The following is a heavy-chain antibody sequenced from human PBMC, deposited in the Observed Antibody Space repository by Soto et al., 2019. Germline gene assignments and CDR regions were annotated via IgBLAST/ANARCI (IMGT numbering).Heavy chain of an antibody. J-gene: IGHJ3*02. D-gene: IGHD6-13*01. CDR3: AKAHGSSRSRWHYAFES. V-gene: IGHV3-9*01. Sequence: GGSLRLSCAASGFTFDDYAMHWVRQAPGKGLEWVSGISWNSGSIGYADSVKGRFTICRDNAKNSLYLQMNSLRAEDTALYYCAKAHGSSRSRWHYAFESWGSGIMVIVAS. CDR2: ISWNSGSI. CDR1: GFTFDDYA.